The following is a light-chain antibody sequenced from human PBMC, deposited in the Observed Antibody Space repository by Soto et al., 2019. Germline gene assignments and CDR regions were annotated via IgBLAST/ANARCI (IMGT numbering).Light chain of an antibody. Sequence: EAVMTQSPGTLSVSPGEQATLSCRASQSVGRNVAWYQQKPGQAPRLLISSASTRATGIPARFNGTGSGTEFTLSISSLESEDFAIYYCQQYMNWPPKTFGQGTRVQIK. CDR3: QQYMNWPPKT. J-gene: IGKJ1*01. V-gene: IGKV3-15*01. CDR2: SAS. CDR1: QSVGRN.